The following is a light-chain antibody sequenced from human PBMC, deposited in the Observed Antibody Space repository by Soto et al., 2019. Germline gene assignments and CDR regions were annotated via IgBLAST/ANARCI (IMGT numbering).Light chain of an antibody. J-gene: IGKJ4*01. CDR3: LQAYNYPRT. CDR1: QVFRDV. V-gene: IGKV1-6*01. Sequence: AIQMTQSPSSLSASVGDRVTITCRASQVFRDVFGWYLQKLGKAPKLLIYTASSLQSGVPSTFSGSGSGTDYTLTISSLQPEDFATYYCLQAYNYPRTFGGGTKVDIK. CDR2: TAS.